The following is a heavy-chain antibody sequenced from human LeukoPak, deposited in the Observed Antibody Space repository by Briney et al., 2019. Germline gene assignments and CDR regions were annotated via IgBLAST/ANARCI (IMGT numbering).Heavy chain of an antibody. CDR1: GGSISSYY. V-gene: IGHV4-59*08. J-gene: IGHJ4*02. D-gene: IGHD2-15*01. CDR3: ARSRRDIAGSEGIRLYYFDS. CDR2: IYYSGST. Sequence: SETLSLTCTVFGGSISSYYWSWIRQPPGKGLEWIGYIYYSGSTNYNPSLKSRVTISVDTSKNQFSLKLSSVTAADTAVYYCARSRRDIAGSEGIRLYYFDSWGQGTLVTVSS.